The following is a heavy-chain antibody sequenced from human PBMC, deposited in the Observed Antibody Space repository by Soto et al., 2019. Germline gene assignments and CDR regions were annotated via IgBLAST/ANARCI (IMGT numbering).Heavy chain of an antibody. CDR3: ARSIVVVTAADY. CDR2: INAGNGNT. J-gene: IGHJ4*02. V-gene: IGHV1-3*01. CDR1: GYTFTSYA. Sequence: ASVKVSCKASGYTFTSYAMHWLRQAPGQRLEWMGWINAGNGNTKYSQKFQGRVTITRDTSASTAYIELSSLRSEDTAVYYCARSIVVVTAADYWGQGTLVTVSS. D-gene: IGHD2-21*02.